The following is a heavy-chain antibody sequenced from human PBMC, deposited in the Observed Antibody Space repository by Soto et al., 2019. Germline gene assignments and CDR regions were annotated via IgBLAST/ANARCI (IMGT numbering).Heavy chain of an antibody. V-gene: IGHV1-69*12. CDR1: GGTFSSYA. CDR2: IIPIFGTA. J-gene: IGHJ6*02. Sequence: QVQLVQSGAEVKKPGSSVKVSCKASGGTFSSYAISWVRQAPGQGLEWMGGIIPIFGTANYAQKFQGRVTATAYEYTSTAYMEISRLRSEDRAVYYCARPTRGYCISTSCYVYYSYYGMDVWGQGTTVTVSS. D-gene: IGHD2-2*01. CDR3: ARPTRGYCISTSCYVYYSYYGMDV.